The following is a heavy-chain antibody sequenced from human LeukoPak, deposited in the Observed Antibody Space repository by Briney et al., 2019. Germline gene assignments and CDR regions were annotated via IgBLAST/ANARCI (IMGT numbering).Heavy chain of an antibody. J-gene: IGHJ4*02. D-gene: IGHD1-26*01. Sequence: GGSLRLSCAASGFTFSDYYMNWIRQAPGRGLEWVSYISSASSTIYYADSVKGRFTISRDNAKNSLYLQVDSLRAEDTAVYYCAREIRGYSYFDQWGQGTLVTVSS. CDR2: ISSASSTI. V-gene: IGHV3-11*01. CDR3: AREIRGYSYFDQ. CDR1: GFTFSDYY.